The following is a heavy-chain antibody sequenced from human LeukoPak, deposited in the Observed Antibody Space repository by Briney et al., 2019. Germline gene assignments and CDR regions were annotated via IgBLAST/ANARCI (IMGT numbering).Heavy chain of an antibody. J-gene: IGHJ3*02. CDR1: GFTFSSYS. CDR3: VRDSMYAFDM. D-gene: IGHD2-2*01. V-gene: IGHV3-48*01. CDR2: FSTSSGTI. Sequence: GGSLRLSCAASGFTFSSYSMNWVRQPPGKGLEWISYFSTSSGTISYADSVKGRFTISRDNAKNSLYLQMNSLRAEDTAVYYCVRDSMYAFDMWGQGTMVTVSS.